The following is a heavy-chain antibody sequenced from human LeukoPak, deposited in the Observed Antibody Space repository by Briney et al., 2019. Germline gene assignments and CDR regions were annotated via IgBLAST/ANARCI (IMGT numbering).Heavy chain of an antibody. CDR2: MNPNSGNT. D-gene: IGHD3-22*01. CDR1: GYTFTSYD. J-gene: IGHJ4*02. V-gene: IGHV1-8*03. CDR3: ARPHYDSSGYFLDY. Sequence: ASVKVSCKASGYTFTSYDINWVRQATGQGLEWMGWMNPNSGNTGYAQKFQGRVTITRNTSISTAYMELSSLRSEDTAVYYCARPHYDSSGYFLDYWGQGTLVTVSS.